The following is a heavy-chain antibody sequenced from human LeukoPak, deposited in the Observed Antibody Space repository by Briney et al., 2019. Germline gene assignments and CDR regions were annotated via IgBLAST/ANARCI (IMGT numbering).Heavy chain of an antibody. D-gene: IGHD3-10*01. CDR2: ISSASNTI. CDR3: ARDGWFGDYNWFDP. Sequence: GGSLRLSCAASGFTFSSYSMNWVRQAPGKGLEWVSYISSASNTIYYADSVKGRFTISRDNAKNSLYLQMNSLRAEDAAMYYCARDGWFGDYNWFDPWGQGTLVTVSS. J-gene: IGHJ5*02. V-gene: IGHV3-48*01. CDR1: GFTFSSYS.